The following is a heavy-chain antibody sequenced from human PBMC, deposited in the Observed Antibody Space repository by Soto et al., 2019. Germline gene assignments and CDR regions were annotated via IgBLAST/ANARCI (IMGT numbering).Heavy chain of an antibody. Sequence: GGSLRLSCAASGFTFSSYGMHWVRQAPGKGLEWVAVISYDGSNKYYADSVKGRFTISRDNSKNTLYLQMNSLRAEDTAVYYCAKDLTEGFGEFLVGATRTNWFDPWGQGTLVTVSS. CDR1: GFTFSSYG. CDR3: AKDLTEGFGEFLVGATRTNWFDP. CDR2: ISYDGSNK. V-gene: IGHV3-30*18. J-gene: IGHJ5*02. D-gene: IGHD3-10*01.